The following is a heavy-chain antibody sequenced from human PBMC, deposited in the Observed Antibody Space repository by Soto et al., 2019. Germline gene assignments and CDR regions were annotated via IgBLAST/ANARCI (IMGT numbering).Heavy chain of an antibody. V-gene: IGHV4-34*01. D-gene: IGHD6-13*01. CDR2: INHSGST. CDR1: GGSFSGYY. J-gene: IGHJ4*02. Sequence: PSETLSLTCAVYGGSFSGYYWSWIRQPPEKGLEWIGEINHSGSTNYNPSLKSRVTISVDTSKNQFSLKLSSVTAADTAVYYCARGWVAAAVAYYFDYWGQGTLVTVSS. CDR3: ARGWVAAAVAYYFDY.